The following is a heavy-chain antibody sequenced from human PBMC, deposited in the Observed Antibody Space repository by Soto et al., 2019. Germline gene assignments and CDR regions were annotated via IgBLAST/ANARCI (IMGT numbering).Heavy chain of an antibody. CDR1: GFTFLGHS. Sequence: VGSQRLSCEGSGFTFLGHSGNWIRQAPGRGLEWVASISTSSSFIYYGDSVRGRFIISRDNAKNSLDLQMDSLRVEDTAVSYCARENMDVNKSTSISSGFHGMDVWGQGITVTVSS. CDR3: ARENMDVNKSTSISSGFHGMDV. V-gene: IGHV3-21*01. J-gene: IGHJ6*02. D-gene: IGHD2-2*01. CDR2: ISTSSSFI.